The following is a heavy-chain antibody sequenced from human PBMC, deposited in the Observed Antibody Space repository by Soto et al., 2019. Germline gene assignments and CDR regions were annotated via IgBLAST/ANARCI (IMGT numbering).Heavy chain of an antibody. V-gene: IGHV3-33*01. CDR1: GFTFSSYG. CDR2: IWYDGSNK. D-gene: IGHD6-6*01. Sequence: GSLRLSCAASGFTFSSYGMHWVRQAPGKGLEWVAVIWYDGSNKYYADSVKGRFTISRDNSKNTLYLQMNSLRAEDTAVYYWAGKVSIAARPDDYYYYGMDVWGQGTTVTVSS. CDR3: AGKVSIAARPDDYYYYGMDV. J-gene: IGHJ6*02.